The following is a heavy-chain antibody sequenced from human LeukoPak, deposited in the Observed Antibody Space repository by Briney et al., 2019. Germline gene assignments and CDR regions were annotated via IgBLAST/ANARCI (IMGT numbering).Heavy chain of an antibody. Sequence: PGRSLRPSCQASGFTFSSYPMHWVRQAPSNGREWVAAISRDGSNKYYADSGRGQYPISRDTYKNALYLEMNRLSGEDTGVYYFAKRGSDGRPYF. J-gene: IGHJ2*01. V-gene: IGHV3-30*18. D-gene: IGHD1-1*01. CDR2: ISRDGSNK. CDR1: GFTFSSYP. CDR3: AKRGSDGRPYF.